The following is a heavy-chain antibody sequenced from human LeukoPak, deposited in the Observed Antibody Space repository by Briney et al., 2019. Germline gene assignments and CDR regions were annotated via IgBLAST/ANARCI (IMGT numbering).Heavy chain of an antibody. CDR1: GYTFISYT. V-gene: IGHV1-18*01. Sequence: ASVKVSCKASGYTFISYTISWVRQAPGQGLEWMGWIGPYNDNTDYAQKFQGRVSMTTDTATRTAYMELRSLRSDDTAVYYCAREAEVWGSFRYFDSWGQGTLVTVSS. J-gene: IGHJ5*01. CDR2: IGPYNDNT. CDR3: AREAEVWGSFRYFDS. D-gene: IGHD3-16*02.